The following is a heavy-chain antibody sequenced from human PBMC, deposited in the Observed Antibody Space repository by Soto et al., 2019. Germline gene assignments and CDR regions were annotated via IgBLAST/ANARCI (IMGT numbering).Heavy chain of an antibody. Sequence: QVQLVQSGAEVKKPGSSVKISCTASGDTFNDRTFTWVRRATGQGLEWMGRVIPLLDASNYAEKFQDRVTITADKSTNTAYMELSGLKSEDSAIYYCASGKTQMTQDRMGFYYYMDVWGNGTTVTVSS. CDR1: GDTFNDRT. CDR3: ASGKTQMTQDRMGFYYYMDV. J-gene: IGHJ6*03. D-gene: IGHD1-26*01. V-gene: IGHV1-69*08. CDR2: VIPLLDAS.